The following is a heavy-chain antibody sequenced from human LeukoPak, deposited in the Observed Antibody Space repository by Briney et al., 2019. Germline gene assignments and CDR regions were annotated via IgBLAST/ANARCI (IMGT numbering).Heavy chain of an antibody. CDR2: IKQDGSEK. J-gene: IGHJ4*02. Sequence: GGSLRLSCVASGFTFSSYSMNWVRQAPGKGLEWVANIKQDGSEKYYVDSVKGRFTISRDNAKNSLYLQMNSLRAEDTAVYYCARDADGYSYGWDPFDYWGQGTLVTVSS. D-gene: IGHD5-18*01. CDR3: ARDADGYSYGWDPFDY. V-gene: IGHV3-7*01. CDR1: GFTFSSYS.